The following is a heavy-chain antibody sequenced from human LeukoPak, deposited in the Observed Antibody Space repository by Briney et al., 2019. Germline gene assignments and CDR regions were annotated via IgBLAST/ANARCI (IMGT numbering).Heavy chain of an antibody. D-gene: IGHD2-15*01. CDR2: ISSYNGDT. V-gene: IGHV1-18*01. CDR1: GYTFTSYG. Sequence: GASVKVSCTASGYTFTSYGITWVRQAPGQGLEWMGWISSYNGDTKYAQKVQGRVTVTTDTSTSTAYMELRSLRSDDTAVYYCAREAADYWGQGTLVTVSS. CDR3: AREAADY. J-gene: IGHJ4*02.